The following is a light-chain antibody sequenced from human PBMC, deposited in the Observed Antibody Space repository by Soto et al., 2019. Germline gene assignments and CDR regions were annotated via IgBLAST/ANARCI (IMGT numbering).Light chain of an antibody. Sequence: LSASTGDRVTITCRASQGISSYLAWYQQKPGKAPKLLIYAASTLQSGVPSRFSGSGSGTDFTLTISCLQSEDFATYYCHQYYSYPVAFGQGTKVDIK. V-gene: IGKV1-8*01. CDR3: HQYYSYPVA. J-gene: IGKJ1*01. CDR1: QGISSY. CDR2: AAS.